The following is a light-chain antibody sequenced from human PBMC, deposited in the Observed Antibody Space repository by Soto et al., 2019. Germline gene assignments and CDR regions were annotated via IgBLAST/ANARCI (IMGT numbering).Light chain of an antibody. CDR1: QSISTY. CDR3: QQSFITPPLT. V-gene: IGKV1-39*01. Sequence: DIQMTQSPSSLSASIGDRITITCRASQSISTYINWYQQKPGKAPRLLIYGASTLQSGVPSRFSGSGSATDYTRTISSLQPEDFATYYCQQSFITPPLTFGGGTKVEMK. J-gene: IGKJ4*01. CDR2: GAS.